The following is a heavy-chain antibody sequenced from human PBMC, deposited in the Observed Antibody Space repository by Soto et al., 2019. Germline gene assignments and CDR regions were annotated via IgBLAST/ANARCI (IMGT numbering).Heavy chain of an antibody. Sequence: GGSLRLSCAAPGFTFSSYGMHWVRQAPGKGLEWVAVIWYDGSNKYYADSVKGRFTISRDNSKNTLYLQMNSLRAEDTAVYYCARDWYYDSSGIWGQGTMVTVSS. CDR3: ARDWYYDSSGI. V-gene: IGHV3-33*01. D-gene: IGHD3-22*01. J-gene: IGHJ3*02. CDR2: IWYDGSNK. CDR1: GFTFSSYG.